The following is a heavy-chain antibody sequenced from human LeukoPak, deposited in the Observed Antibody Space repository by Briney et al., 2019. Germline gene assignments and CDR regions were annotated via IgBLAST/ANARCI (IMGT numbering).Heavy chain of an antibody. V-gene: IGHV4-34*01. D-gene: IGHD5-18*01. CDR3: ARGPDTAMGSFDY. CDR2: INHSGST. Sequence: SETLSLTCAVYGGSFSGYYWSWIRQPPGKGLEWIGEINHSGSTNYNPSLKSRVTISVDTSKNQFSLKLSPVTAADTAVYYCARGPDTAMGSFDYWGQGTLVTVSS. J-gene: IGHJ4*02. CDR1: GGSFSGYY.